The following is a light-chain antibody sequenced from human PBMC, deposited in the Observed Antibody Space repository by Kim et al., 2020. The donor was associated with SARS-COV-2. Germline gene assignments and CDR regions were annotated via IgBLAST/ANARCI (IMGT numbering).Light chain of an antibody. J-gene: IGLJ2*01. Sequence: SSELTQDPAVSVALGQTVRITCQGDSLRSYYATWYQQQPGQAPILVLYGKNNRPSGIPDRFSRSRSGNTASLTITGSQAGAAADYYCNSRDSNDNVVFGG. V-gene: IGLV3-19*01. CDR1: SLRSYY. CDR3: NSRDSNDNVV. CDR2: GKN.